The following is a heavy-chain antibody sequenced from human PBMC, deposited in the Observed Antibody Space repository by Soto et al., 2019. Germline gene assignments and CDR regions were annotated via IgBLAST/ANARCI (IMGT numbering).Heavy chain of an antibody. CDR2: IYYSGST. CDR1: GGSISSYY. J-gene: IGHJ2*01. Sequence: QVQLQESGPGLVKPSETLSLTCTVSGGSISSYYWSWIRQPPGKGLEWIGYIYYSGSTNYNPSLKRRVTISVDTSKNQFSLKLSSVTAADTAVYYCARHGYYVPYWYFDLWGRGPLVTVSS. CDR3: ARHGYYVPYWYFDL. V-gene: IGHV4-59*08. D-gene: IGHD3-10*02.